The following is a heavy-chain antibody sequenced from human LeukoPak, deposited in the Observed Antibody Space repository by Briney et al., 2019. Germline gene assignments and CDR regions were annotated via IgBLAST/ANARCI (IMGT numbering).Heavy chain of an antibody. V-gene: IGHV1-2*02. CDR3: ARDREAYYDSSGYYYHFDY. CDR2: INPNSGGT. CDR1: GYTFTGYY. J-gene: IGHJ4*02. D-gene: IGHD3-22*01. Sequence: ASVKVSCKASGYTFTGYYMHWVRQAPGQGIEWMGWINPNSGGTNYAQKFQGRVTMTRDTSISTAYMELSRLRSDDTAVYYCARDREAYYDSSGYYYHFDYWGQGTLVTVSS.